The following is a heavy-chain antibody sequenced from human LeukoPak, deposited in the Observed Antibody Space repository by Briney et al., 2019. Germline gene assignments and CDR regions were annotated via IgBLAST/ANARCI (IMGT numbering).Heavy chain of an antibody. V-gene: IGHV4-59*01. J-gene: IGHJ5*02. D-gene: IGHD2-2*01. CDR1: GGSISSYY. CDR3: ARERGGYCSSTSCPMNWFDP. Sequence: SETLSLTCTVSGGSISSYYWSWVRQPPGKGLEWIGYIYYSGSTNYNPSLKSRVTISVDTSKNQFSLKLSSVTAADTAVYYCARERGGYCSSTSCPMNWFDPWGQGTLVTVSS. CDR2: IYYSGST.